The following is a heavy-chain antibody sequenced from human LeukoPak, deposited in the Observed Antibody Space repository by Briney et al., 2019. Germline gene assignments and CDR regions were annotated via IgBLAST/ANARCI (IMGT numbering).Heavy chain of an antibody. CDR1: GYTFTSYY. CDR3: ARDRGYSSGSGYFDL. J-gene: IGHJ2*01. D-gene: IGHD6-19*01. CDR2: INPSGGST. V-gene: IGHV1-46*01. Sequence: ASVKVSCKASGYTFTSYYMHWVRQAPGQGLEWMGIINPSGGSTSYAQKFQGRVTMTRDMSTSTAYMELSSPRSEDTAVYYCARDRGYSSGSGYFDLWGRGTLVTVSS.